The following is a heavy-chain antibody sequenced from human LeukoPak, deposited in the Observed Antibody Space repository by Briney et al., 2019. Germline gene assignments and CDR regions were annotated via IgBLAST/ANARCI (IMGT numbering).Heavy chain of an antibody. CDR1: GFTFSTYW. V-gene: IGHV3-74*01. CDR2: INTDGSTT. Sequence: GGSLRLSCAASGFTFSTYWIHWVRQAPGKGLVWVSRINTDGSTTIYADSVKGRFTISRDNAKSTLYLQMNSLRADDTAVYYCVRDMHGPHDYWGQGTLVTVSA. CDR3: VRDMHGPHDY. D-gene: IGHD2-2*01. J-gene: IGHJ4*02.